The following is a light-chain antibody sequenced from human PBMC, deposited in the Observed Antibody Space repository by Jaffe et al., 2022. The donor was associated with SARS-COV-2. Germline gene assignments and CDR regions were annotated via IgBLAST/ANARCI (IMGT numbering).Light chain of an antibody. J-gene: IGKJ4*01. V-gene: IGKV1-12*01. Sequence: DIQMTQSPSSMSASVGDRISIGCRASQDIRTWLAWYQQKPGKAPTLLIYGTTSLLSGVPSRFSGSGSGTDFTLTISSLHPEDFATYYCQQVNSLPLTFGGGTKVEIK. CDR2: GTT. CDR1: QDIRTW. CDR3: QQVNSLPLT.